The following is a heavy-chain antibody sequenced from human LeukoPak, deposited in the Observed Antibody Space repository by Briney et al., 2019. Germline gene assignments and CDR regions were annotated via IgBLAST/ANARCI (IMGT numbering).Heavy chain of an antibody. CDR2: TGSTGVST. Sequence: RPGGSLRLSCAASGFTFSSYAMNWVRQAPGKGLEWVSGTGSTGVSTFYADSVKGRFTVSRDNSKNTLSLQMNSLRAEDTAVYYCPKDPGVVPAHDLVYWGQGTLVTVSS. D-gene: IGHD2-2*01. V-gene: IGHV3-23*01. J-gene: IGHJ4*02. CDR1: GFTFSSYA. CDR3: PKDPGVVPAHDLVY.